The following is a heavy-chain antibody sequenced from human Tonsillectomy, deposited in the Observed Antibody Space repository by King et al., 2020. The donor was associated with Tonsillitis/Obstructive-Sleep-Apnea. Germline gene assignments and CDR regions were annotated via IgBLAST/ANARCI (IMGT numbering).Heavy chain of an antibody. CDR1: GGSVSSGSYY. J-gene: IGHJ4*02. CDR2: IYYSGRT. V-gene: IGHV4-61*01. CDR3: ARVPLPYGIYYFDY. Sequence: VQLQESGPGLVKPSETLSLTCTVSGGSVSSGSYYWSWIRQPPGKGLEWIGYIYYSGRTNNNPPLKSRVTISVDRSKNQFSLKLSSVTAADTAVYYCARVPLPYGIYYFDYWGQGTLVTVSS. D-gene: IGHD2-15*01.